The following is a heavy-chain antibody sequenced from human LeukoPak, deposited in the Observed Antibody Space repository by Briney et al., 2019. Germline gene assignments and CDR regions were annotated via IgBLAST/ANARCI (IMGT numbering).Heavy chain of an antibody. CDR3: ARVLAHYDILTGYYTPYFDY. Sequence: PSETLSLTCTVSGGSISSYYWSWIRQPPGKGLEWIGYIYYSGSTNYNPSLKSRVTMSVDTSKNQFSLKLSSVTAADTAVYYCARVLAHYDILTGYYTPYFDYWGQGTLVTVSS. CDR1: GGSISSYY. J-gene: IGHJ4*02. D-gene: IGHD3-9*01. V-gene: IGHV4-59*01. CDR2: IYYSGST.